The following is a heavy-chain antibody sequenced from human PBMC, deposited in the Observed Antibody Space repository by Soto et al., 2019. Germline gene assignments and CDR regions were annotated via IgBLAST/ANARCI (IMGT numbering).Heavy chain of an antibody. V-gene: IGHV4-39*01. J-gene: IGHJ4*02. D-gene: IGHD3-3*01. CDR1: GGSISSSSYY. CDR3: ARHDFWSGYPFDY. Sequence: QLQLQESGPGLVKPSETLSLTCTVSGGSISSSSYYWGWIRQPPGKGLEWIGSIYYSGSTYYNPSLKSRVTISVDTSKNQVSLKLSSVTAADTAVYYCARHDFWSGYPFDYWGQGTLVTVSS. CDR2: IYYSGST.